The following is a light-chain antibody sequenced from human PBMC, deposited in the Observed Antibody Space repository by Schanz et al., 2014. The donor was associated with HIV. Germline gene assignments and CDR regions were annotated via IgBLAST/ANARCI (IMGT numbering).Light chain of an antibody. V-gene: IGKV4-1*01. Sequence: DIVMTQSPDSLSVSLGETATVSCKSRQSLLYNSKSDLAWFQKKPGQPPKLLIYWASTRDSGVPDRFGGSGSGTDFTLTIRNVQAEDVAVYYCQQYYSTPRTFGQGTKVEIK. J-gene: IGKJ1*01. CDR3: QQYYSTPRT. CDR2: WAS. CDR1: QSLLYNSKSD.